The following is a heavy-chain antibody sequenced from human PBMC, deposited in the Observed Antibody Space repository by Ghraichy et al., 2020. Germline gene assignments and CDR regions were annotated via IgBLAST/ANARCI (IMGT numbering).Heavy chain of an antibody. CDR2: ISSSGSTI. CDR3: ARFTYYDFWSGYTPSATPRGYGMDV. J-gene: IGHJ6*02. V-gene: IGHV3-11*01. D-gene: IGHD3-3*01. CDR1: GFTFSDYY. Sequence: GGSLRLSCAASGFTFSDYYMSWIRQAPGKGLEWVSYISSSGSTIYYADSVKGRFTISRDNAKNSLYLQMNSLRAEDTAVYYCARFTYYDFWSGYTPSATPRGYGMDVWGQGTTVTVSS.